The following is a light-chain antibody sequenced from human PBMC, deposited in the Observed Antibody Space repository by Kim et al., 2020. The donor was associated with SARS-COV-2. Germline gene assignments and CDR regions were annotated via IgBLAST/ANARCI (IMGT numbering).Light chain of an antibody. CDR1: QSISNW. CDR2: RAS. CDR3: QQYNFYPWT. V-gene: IGKV1-5*03. J-gene: IGKJ1*01. Sequence: DIQMTQSPSTLSTSVGDRVTITCRASQSISNWLAWYQQKPGKAPKLLIYRASSLESGVPSRFSGSGSGTEFTLTISSLQPDDSATYYCQQYNFYPWTFGQGTKVDIK.